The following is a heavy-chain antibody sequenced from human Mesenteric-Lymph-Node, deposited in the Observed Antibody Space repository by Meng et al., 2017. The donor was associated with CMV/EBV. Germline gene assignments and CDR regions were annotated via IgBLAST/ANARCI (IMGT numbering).Heavy chain of an antibody. CDR2: ITDSGGRT. CDR3: GKDIYADYVGEGFDY. Sequence: GESLKISCAASGFTFSYDSMKGVRQAPGKGLKWVSTITDSGGRTFYADSVKGRFTISRDNSKNTLYLQMDSLRADDTALYYCGKDIYADYVGEGFDYWGQGTLVTVSS. J-gene: IGHJ4*02. D-gene: IGHD4-17*01. CDR1: GFTFSYDS. V-gene: IGHV3-23*01.